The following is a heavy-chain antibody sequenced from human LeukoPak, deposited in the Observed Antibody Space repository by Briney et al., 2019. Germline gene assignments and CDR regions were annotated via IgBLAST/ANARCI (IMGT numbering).Heavy chain of an antibody. Sequence: ASVKVSCKASGYTFTGYYMHWVRQAPGQGLEWMGWINPNSGGTNYAQKLQGRVTMTTDTSTSTAYMELRSLRSDDTAVYYCARRTALDCSSTSCYFNYYYYGMDVWGQGTTVTVSS. CDR2: INPNSGGT. V-gene: IGHV1-2*02. J-gene: IGHJ6*02. CDR3: ARRTALDCSSTSCYFNYYYYGMDV. D-gene: IGHD2-2*01. CDR1: GYTFTGYY.